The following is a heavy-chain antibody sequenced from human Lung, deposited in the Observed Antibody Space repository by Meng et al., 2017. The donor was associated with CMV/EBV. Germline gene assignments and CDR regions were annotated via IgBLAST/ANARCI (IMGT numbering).Heavy chain of an antibody. V-gene: IGHV3-21*01. CDR1: GFTFSSYS. D-gene: IGHD2-2*01. CDR3: AREFCSSSSCYPPDV. CDR2: ISSRSSYI. J-gene: IGHJ6*02. Sequence: GEXXTISCAASGFTFSSYSINWVRQAPGKGLEWVSSISSRSSYIYYADSVKGRFTISRDNAKNSLYLQMNSLRAEDTAAYYCAREFCSSSSCYPPDVWGQGTXVTVSS.